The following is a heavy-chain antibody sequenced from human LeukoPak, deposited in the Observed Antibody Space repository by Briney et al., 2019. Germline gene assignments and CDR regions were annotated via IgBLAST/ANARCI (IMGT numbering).Heavy chain of an antibody. CDR2: ISYDGSSK. CDR1: GFTFSSYA. J-gene: IGHJ4*02. Sequence: GGSLRLSCAASGFTFSSYAMHWVRQAPGKGLEWVAVISYDGSSKYYADSVKGRFTISRDNSKNTLYLQMNSLRAEDTAVYYCARDSHCSSTSCPFDYWGQGTLVTVSS. D-gene: IGHD2-2*01. CDR3: ARDSHCSSTSCPFDY. V-gene: IGHV3-30-3*01.